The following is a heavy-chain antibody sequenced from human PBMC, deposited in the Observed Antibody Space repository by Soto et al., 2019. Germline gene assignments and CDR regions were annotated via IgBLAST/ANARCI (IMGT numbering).Heavy chain of an antibody. D-gene: IGHD3-10*01. CDR2: IIPIFGTA. V-gene: IGHV1-69*01. CDR3: ARDFGWFGELSYYYYGMDV. J-gene: IGHJ6*02. CDR1: GGTFSSYA. Sequence: QVQLVQSGAEVKKPGSSVKVSCKASGGTFSSYAISWVRQAPGQGLEWMGGIIPIFGTANYAQKFQGRVTITADESTSTAYMELSSLRSEDTAVYYCARDFGWFGELSYYYYGMDVWGQGTTVTVSS.